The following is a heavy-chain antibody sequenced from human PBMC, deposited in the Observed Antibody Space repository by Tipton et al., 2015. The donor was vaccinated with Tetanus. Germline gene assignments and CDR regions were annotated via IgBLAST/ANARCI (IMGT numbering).Heavy chain of an antibody. D-gene: IGHD2-15*01. J-gene: IGHJ6*02. CDR3: AKNAADADYYYCGMDV. Sequence: SLRLSCSASGFTFSSYAMSWVRQAPGKGLGWASTISGSGDTTYYADSVKGRFTISRDNSKNTLYLQMNSLRADDTAVYYCAKNAADADYYYCGMDVWGQGTTVTVSS. V-gene: IGHV3-23*01. CDR1: GFTFSSYA. CDR2: ISGSGDTT.